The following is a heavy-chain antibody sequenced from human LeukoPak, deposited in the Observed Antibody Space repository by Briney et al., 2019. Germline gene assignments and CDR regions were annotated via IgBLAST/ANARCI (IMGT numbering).Heavy chain of an antibody. CDR2: LSGSGGST. J-gene: IGHJ6*03. Sequence: PGGSLRLSCAASGFTFSNYAMSWVRQAPGKGLEWVSALSGSGGSTYYADSVKGRFTISRDNSKNTLYLQMNSLGAEDTAVYYCAKDGMSSSGYYYYYYMDVWGTGTTVTVSS. CDR3: AKDGMSSSGYYYYYYMDV. CDR1: GFTFSNYA. D-gene: IGHD2-15*01. V-gene: IGHV3-23*01.